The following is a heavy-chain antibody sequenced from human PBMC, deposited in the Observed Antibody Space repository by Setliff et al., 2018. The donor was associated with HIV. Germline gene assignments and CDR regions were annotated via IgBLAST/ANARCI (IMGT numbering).Heavy chain of an antibody. J-gene: IGHJ4*02. CDR1: GGSISGYY. V-gene: IGHV4-4*07. Sequence: PSETLSLTCTVSGGSISGYYWSWIRQPAGKGLEWIGRIYTSGSTNYNPSLKSRVTMSVDMSKNQFSLKLTSVTAADTAVYFCAGDFLNAGFDYWGRGSQVTVSS. CDR3: AGDFLNAGFDY. CDR2: IYTSGST.